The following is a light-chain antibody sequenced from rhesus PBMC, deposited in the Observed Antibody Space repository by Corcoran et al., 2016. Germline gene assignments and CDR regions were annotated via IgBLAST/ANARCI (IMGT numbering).Light chain of an antibody. V-gene: IGLV2-13*03. Sequence: QATPTQSPSVSGSPGQSVTISCTGTSSDIGGYNRVSWYQQHPAKAPKLLIYEVSKRPSGVSDRFPGSKSGNTASLTVSGLQAEVEADYYCSSYASSSTYIFGAGTRLPVL. J-gene: IGLJ1*01. CDR2: EVS. CDR3: SSYASSSTYI. CDR1: SSDIGGYNR.